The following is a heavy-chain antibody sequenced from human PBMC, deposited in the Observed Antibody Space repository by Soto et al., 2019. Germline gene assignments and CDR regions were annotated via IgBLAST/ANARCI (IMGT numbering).Heavy chain of an antibody. Sequence: EVQLVESGGGLVQPGGSLRLSCAASGFTFSRYAMNWIRQAPGKGLEWVSYTNHDSRTIYYADSVKGRFTISRDNANNLLSLQMNSLRAEDTAVYYCARDRGYTGYDFAYWGQGTLVTVSS. CDR3: ARDRGYTGYDFAY. J-gene: IGHJ4*02. CDR2: TNHDSRTI. D-gene: IGHD5-12*01. CDR1: GFTFSRYA. V-gene: IGHV3-48*01.